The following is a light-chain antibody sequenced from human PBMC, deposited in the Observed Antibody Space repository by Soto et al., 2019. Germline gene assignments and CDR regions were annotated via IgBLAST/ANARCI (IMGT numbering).Light chain of an antibody. J-gene: IGLJ1*01. CDR1: SSDVGGYNY. CDR3: SSYTSNAGV. V-gene: IGLV2-14*01. CDR2: DVS. Sequence: QSALTQPASVSGSPGQSITISCTGTSSDVGGYNYVSWYQQHPGKAPKLMIYDVSNRPSGVSNRFSGSKSGNTASLTISGLQAEDEADYYCSSYTSNAGVFGTGTKLTVL.